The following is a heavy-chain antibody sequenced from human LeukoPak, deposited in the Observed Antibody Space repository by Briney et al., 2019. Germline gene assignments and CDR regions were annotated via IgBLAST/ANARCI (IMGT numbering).Heavy chain of an antibody. CDR1: GFTFSSYW. CDR2: IKQDGSMK. D-gene: IGHD2/OR15-2a*01. V-gene: IGHV3-7*01. Sequence: GGSLRLSCAASGFTFSSYWMSWVRQAPGRGLEWGANIKQDGSMKQYVDSVRGRFTISRDNAKSSLYLQMSSLKAEDSAVYYCARDEKSGYYVYWGQGTLVTVSS. J-gene: IGHJ4*02. CDR3: ARDEKSGYYVY.